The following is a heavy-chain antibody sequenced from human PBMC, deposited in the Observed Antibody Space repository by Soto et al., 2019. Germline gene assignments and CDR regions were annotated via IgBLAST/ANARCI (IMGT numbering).Heavy chain of an antibody. J-gene: IGHJ5*02. Sequence: ASVKVSCKASGYTFTNNYMHWLRQAPGQGLEWMGIINPNGGSPSYSPMFQGRVTMTRDMSTSPVYMELSSLRSDDTAVYYCARGLYSSSDNWSALWGQETQVTASS. CDR2: INPNGGSP. V-gene: IGHV1-46*01. CDR1: GYTFTNNY. CDR3: ARGLYSSSDNWSAL. D-gene: IGHD6-6*01.